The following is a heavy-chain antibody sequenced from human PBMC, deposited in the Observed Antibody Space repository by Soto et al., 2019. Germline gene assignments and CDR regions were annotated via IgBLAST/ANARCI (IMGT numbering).Heavy chain of an antibody. CDR1: GYSFTSYW. J-gene: IGHJ4*02. D-gene: IGHD3-10*01. CDR3: ARHSLDYYGSGSYYDY. Sequence: GESLKISCKGSGYSFTSYWSSWGRQMPGKGLEWMGRIDPSDSYTNYRPSFQGHVTISADKSISNAYLQWSSLKASDTAMYDWARHSLDYYGSGSYYDYWGQGTLVTVSS. V-gene: IGHV5-10-1*01. CDR2: IDPSDSYT.